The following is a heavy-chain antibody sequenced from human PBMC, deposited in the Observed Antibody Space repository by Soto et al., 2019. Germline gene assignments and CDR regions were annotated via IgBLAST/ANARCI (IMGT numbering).Heavy chain of an antibody. V-gene: IGHV4-34*01. CDR1: GGSLSTYY. J-gene: IGHJ4*02. CDR3: AREDKTGTTD. D-gene: IGHD1-7*01. Sequence: NPSETLSLTCVVSGGSLSTYYYNWIRQSPGKGLEWIGEINHSGSNNYSPSLKSRVTMSLDTSKNQFSLKLTSVTAAATAVYYCAREDKTGTTDWGQGTLVTVSS. CDR2: INHSGSN.